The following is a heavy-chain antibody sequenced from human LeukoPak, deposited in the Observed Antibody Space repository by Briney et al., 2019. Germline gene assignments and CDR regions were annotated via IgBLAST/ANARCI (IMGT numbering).Heavy chain of an antibody. CDR2: VYTTGST. J-gene: IGHJ4*02. CDR3: ASEGYCSGGSCPDY. D-gene: IGHD2-15*01. Sequence: SETLSLTCTVSGDSISSGSYYWIWIRQPAGKGLEWIGRVYTTGSTDYSPSLKSRVTMSVDTSKNQFSLKLSSVTAADTAVYYCASEGYCSGGSCPDYWGQGTLVTVSS. CDR1: GDSISSGSYY. V-gene: IGHV4-61*02.